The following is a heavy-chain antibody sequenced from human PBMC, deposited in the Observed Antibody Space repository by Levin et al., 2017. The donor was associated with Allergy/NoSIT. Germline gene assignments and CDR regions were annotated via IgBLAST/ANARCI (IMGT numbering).Heavy chain of an antibody. D-gene: IGHD6-13*01. CDR1: GGTFSSYA. J-gene: IGHJ4*02. CDR2: IIPIFGTA. V-gene: IGHV1-69*01. CDR3: ASSSTLWHYFDY. Sequence: KISCKASGGTFSSYAISWVRQAPGQGLEWMGGIIPIFGTANYAQKFQGRVTITADESTSTAYMELSSLRSEDTAVYYCASSSTLWHYFDYWGQGTLVTVSS.